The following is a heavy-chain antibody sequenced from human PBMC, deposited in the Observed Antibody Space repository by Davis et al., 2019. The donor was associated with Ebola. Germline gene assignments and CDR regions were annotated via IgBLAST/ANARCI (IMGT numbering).Heavy chain of an antibody. CDR3: ARSGFGELLYTYYFDY. D-gene: IGHD3-10*01. V-gene: IGHV1-18*04. CDR2: ISAYNGNT. J-gene: IGHJ4*02. Sequence: ASVKVSCKASGYTFTSYGISWVRQAPGQGLEWMGWISAYNGNTNYAQKLQGRVTMTTDTSTSTAYMEVGILRSDDTAVYYCARSGFGELLYTYYFDYWGQGTLVTVSS. CDR1: GYTFTSYG.